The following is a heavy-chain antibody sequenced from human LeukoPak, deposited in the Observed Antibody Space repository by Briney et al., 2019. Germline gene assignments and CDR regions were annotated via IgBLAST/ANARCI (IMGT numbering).Heavy chain of an antibody. CDR2: ITNDGSST. Sequence: GGSLRLSCAASGLTFSSHWMHWVRQTPGKGLVWVSRITNDGSSTTYADSVKGRFTISRDNAKNMLYLQVNSLRAEDTAVYCCATQQGGNPAYWGQGTLVTVSS. CDR1: GLTFSSHW. J-gene: IGHJ4*02. CDR3: ATQQGGNPAY. V-gene: IGHV3-74*01. D-gene: IGHD1-14*01.